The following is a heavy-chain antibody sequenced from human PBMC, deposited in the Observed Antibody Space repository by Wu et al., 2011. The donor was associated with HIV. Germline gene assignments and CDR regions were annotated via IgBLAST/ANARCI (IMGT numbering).Heavy chain of an antibody. CDR2: ITPVLNTV. CDR1: GGPFSNYA. D-gene: IGHD2-21*01. J-gene: IGHJ4*02. CDR3: ARDLGGDEDD. Sequence: QVQLVQSGAEVKKPGSSVKVSCKPSGGPFSNYAMSWLRQAPGQGLEWMGRITPVLNTVDYAQKFQSRVTITADESTSTVYVELSSLRSEDTAVYYCARDLGGDEDDWGQGTLVTVSS. V-gene: IGHV1-69*15.